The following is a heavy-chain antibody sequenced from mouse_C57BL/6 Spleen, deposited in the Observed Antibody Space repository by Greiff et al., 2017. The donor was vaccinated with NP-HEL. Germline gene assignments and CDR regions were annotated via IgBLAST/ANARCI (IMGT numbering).Heavy chain of an antibody. CDR2: ISSGSSTI. Sequence: EVQVVESGGGLVKPGGSLKLSCAASGFTFSDYGMHWVRQAPEKGLEWVAYISSGSSTIYYADTVKGRFTISRDNAKNTLFLQMTSLRSEDTAMYYCARSHYSNPYAMDYWGQGTSVTVSS. CDR1: GFTFSDYG. CDR3: ARSHYSNPYAMDY. D-gene: IGHD2-5*01. V-gene: IGHV5-17*01. J-gene: IGHJ4*01.